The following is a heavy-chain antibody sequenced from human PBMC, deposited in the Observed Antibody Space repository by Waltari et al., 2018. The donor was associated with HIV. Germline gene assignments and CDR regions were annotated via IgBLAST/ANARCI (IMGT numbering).Heavy chain of an antibody. CDR2: MKGDGIEE. J-gene: IGHJ3*01. CDR3: TRGAVYSNGPNDAFDV. V-gene: IGHV3-7*03. CDR1: GFIFENYW. Sequence: LEQSGGQVVQPGGSLRISCFASGFIFENYWLSWFRQSPGTGLGWRANMKGDGIEENYADSRKGRFTISRVNDKDALYLQMERMKVDDTAIYFCTRGAVYSNGPNDAFDVWGRGTMITVSS. D-gene: IGHD4-4*01.